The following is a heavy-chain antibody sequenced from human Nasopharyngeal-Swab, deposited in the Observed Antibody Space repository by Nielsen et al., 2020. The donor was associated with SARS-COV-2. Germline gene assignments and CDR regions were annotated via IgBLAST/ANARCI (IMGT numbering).Heavy chain of an antibody. CDR2: LKSKSDGGAA. CDR1: GFTFSNAW. J-gene: IGHJ4*02. Sequence: GESLKISCAVSGFTFSNAWMNWIRQAPGKVLEWFGRLKSKSDGGAADYTSPVKDRFVISRDDSKNMLYLQMNNLKTEDTALYYCSATTMIRGVFHFDSWGQGTLVTVSS. D-gene: IGHD3-10*01. V-gene: IGHV3-15*01. CDR3: SATTMIRGVFHFDS.